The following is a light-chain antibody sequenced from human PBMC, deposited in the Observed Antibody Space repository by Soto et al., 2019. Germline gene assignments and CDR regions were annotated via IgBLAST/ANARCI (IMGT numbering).Light chain of an antibody. J-gene: IGKJ1*01. Sequence: EIVMTQSPATLPVSPGERATLSCRASQSVSSDLAWYQQKPGQAPRLLIYGASTRATDIPASFTGSGSGTEFTLTISSLQSEDIAVYYCQQYNKWPQTFGQGTKVDIK. CDR1: QSVSSD. CDR2: GAS. CDR3: QQYNKWPQT. V-gene: IGKV3-15*01.